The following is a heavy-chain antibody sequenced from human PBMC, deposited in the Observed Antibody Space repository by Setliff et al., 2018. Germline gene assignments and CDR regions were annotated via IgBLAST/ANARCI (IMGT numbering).Heavy chain of an antibody. CDR3: ARVEGSWFDP. D-gene: IGHD2-15*01. CDR1: GGTFSSYA. V-gene: IGHV1-69*10. J-gene: IGHJ5*02. CDR2: IIPILGIA. Sequence: GASVKVSCKASGGTFSSYAISWVRQAPGQGLEWMGGIIPILGIANYAQKFQGRVTMTTDTSTSTAYMELRSLRSDDTAVYYCARVEGSWFDPWGQGTLVTVSS.